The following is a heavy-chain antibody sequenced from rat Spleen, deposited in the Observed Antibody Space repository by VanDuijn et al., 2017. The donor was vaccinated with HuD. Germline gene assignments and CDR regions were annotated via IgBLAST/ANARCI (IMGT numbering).Heavy chain of an antibody. V-gene: IGHV3-3*01. J-gene: IGHJ2*01. Sequence: EVQLQESGPGLVKPSQSLSLTCSVTGFSITSSYRWNWIRKFPGNKLEWMGYIKSSGSTNYNPSLKSRISITRDTSKNQFFLQVNSVTTEDTATYYCARSGGGSDYWGQGVMVTVSS. CDR3: ARSGGGSDY. CDR2: IKSSGST. CDR1: GFSITSSYR. D-gene: IGHD1-11*01.